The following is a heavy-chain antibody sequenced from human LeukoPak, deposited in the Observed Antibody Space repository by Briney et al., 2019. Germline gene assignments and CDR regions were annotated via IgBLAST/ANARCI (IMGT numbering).Heavy chain of an antibody. D-gene: IGHD5-24*01. V-gene: IGHV4-39*01. CDR3: VQRGRDGYSIRDY. CDR1: GGSISGSSYY. CDR2: IYYSGST. J-gene: IGHJ4*02. Sequence: SETLSLTCTVSGGSISGSSYYWGWIRQPPGKGLEWIGSIYYSGSTYYNPSLKSRVTISVDTSKNQFSLKLSSVTAADTAVYYCVQRGRDGYSIRDYWGQGTLVTVSS.